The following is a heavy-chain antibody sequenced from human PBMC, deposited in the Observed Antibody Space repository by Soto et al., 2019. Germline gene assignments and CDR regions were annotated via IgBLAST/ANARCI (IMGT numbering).Heavy chain of an antibody. CDR2: IYPGDSDT. V-gene: IGHV5-51*01. Sequence: PGESLKISCKGSGYSFTSYWIGWVRQMPGKGLEWMGIIYPGDSDTRYSPSFQGQVTISADKSISTAYLQWSSLKASDTAMYYCARQNYYDSIHFFHWFDPWGQGTLVTVSS. J-gene: IGHJ5*02. CDR3: ARQNYYDSIHFFHWFDP. D-gene: IGHD3-22*01. CDR1: GYSFTSYW.